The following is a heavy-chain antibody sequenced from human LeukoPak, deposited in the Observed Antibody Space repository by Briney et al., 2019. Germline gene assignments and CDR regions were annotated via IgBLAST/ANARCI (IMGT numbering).Heavy chain of an antibody. V-gene: IGHV4-38-2*02. D-gene: IGHD3-22*01. CDR1: GYSISSGYY. Sequence: KSSGTLSLTCTVSGYSISSGYYWGWIRQPPGKGLEWIGSIYHSGSTYYNPSLKSRVTISVDTSKNQFSLKLSSVTAADTAVYYCARGEDSSGYFLVSSQPLFDYWGQGTLVTVSS. J-gene: IGHJ4*02. CDR2: IYHSGST. CDR3: ARGEDSSGYFLVSSQPLFDY.